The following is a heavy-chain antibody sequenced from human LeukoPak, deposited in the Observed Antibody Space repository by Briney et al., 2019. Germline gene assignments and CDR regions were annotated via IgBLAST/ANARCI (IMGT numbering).Heavy chain of an antibody. CDR2: IKRDGSEK. V-gene: IGHV3-7*01. CDR1: GFTFSTYW. Sequence: GGSLRLSCAASGFTFSTYWMSWVRQAPGKGLEWVANIKRDGSEKYYVASVRGRFTVSRDNAKNSLFLQMNSLRAEDTTVYYCARDCDTTSCYKYWGQGTLVTVSS. CDR3: ARDCDTTSCYKY. J-gene: IGHJ4*02. D-gene: IGHD2-2*01.